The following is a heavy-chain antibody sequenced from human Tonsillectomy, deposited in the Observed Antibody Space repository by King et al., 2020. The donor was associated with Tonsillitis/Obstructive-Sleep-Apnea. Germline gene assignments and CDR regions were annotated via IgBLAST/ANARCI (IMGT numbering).Heavy chain of an antibody. J-gene: IGHJ5*02. Sequence: LQLVQSGAEVKKPGASVKVSCKASGYTFTGYYMHWVRQAPGQGLEWMGRINPNSGGTNHARKFQGRVTMTRDTSISTAYMELSRLRSDDTAVYYCARGYCSSTSCRFNWFDPWGQGTLVTVSS. CDR2: INPNSGGT. CDR1: GYTFTGYY. CDR3: ARGYCSSTSCRFNWFDP. V-gene: IGHV1-2*06. D-gene: IGHD2-2*01.